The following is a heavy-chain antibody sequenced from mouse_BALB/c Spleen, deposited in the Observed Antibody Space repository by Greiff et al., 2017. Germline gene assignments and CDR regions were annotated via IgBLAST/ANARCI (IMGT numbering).Heavy chain of an antibody. Sequence: QVQLQQSGAELAKPGASVKMSCKASGYTFTSYWMHWVKQRPGQGLEWIGYINPSTGYTEYNQKFKDKATLTADKSSSTAYMQLSSLTSEDSAVYYCARGDYDYDGSMDYWGQGTSVTVSS. D-gene: IGHD2-4*01. CDR3: ARGDYDYDGSMDY. V-gene: IGHV1-7*01. J-gene: IGHJ4*01. CDR2: INPSTGYT. CDR1: GYTFTSYW.